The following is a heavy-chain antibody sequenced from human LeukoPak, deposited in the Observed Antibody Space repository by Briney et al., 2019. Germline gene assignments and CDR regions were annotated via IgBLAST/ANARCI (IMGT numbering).Heavy chain of an antibody. CDR3: ARLDEYSSSSRYYGMDV. CDR2: IIPIFGTA. CDR1: GGSFSNYG. Sequence: TVKVSCKASGGSFSNYGISWVRQAPEQGLEWLGGIIPIFGTAKYAQKFQDRVTITADESTSTAYMELSSLRSEDTAVYYCARLDEYSSSSRYYGMDVWGQGTTVTVSS. V-gene: IGHV1-69*13. D-gene: IGHD6-6*01. J-gene: IGHJ6*02.